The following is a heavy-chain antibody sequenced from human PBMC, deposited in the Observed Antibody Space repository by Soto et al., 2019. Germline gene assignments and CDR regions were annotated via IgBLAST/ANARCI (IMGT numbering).Heavy chain of an antibody. J-gene: IGHJ6*02. V-gene: IGHV1-18*01. Sequence: GASVNVSCKSSGGTFSSYSISWVRLAPGQGLECMGWISPYNGHTQFVERFQGRVTMTTDTSTKTAYMELRNLRSDDTAHYYCARDLTIVPATHPRLENYGMDVWGQGTTVTVSS. CDR2: ISPYNGHT. D-gene: IGHD2-2*01. CDR3: ARDLTIVPATHPRLENYGMDV. CDR1: GGTFSSYS.